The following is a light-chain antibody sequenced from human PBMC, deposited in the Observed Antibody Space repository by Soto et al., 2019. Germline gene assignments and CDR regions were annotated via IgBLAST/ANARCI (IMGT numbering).Light chain of an antibody. CDR1: SSDVGAYNY. V-gene: IGLV2-14*01. CDR2: EVS. CDR3: SSSTSSSTWV. Sequence: QSVLTQPASVSGSPGQSITISCTGTSSDVGAYNYVSWYQHHPGKAPKLMIYEVSNRPSGVSNRFSGSKSGNTASLTISGLQAEDEADYYCSSSTSSSTWVFGGGTQLTVL. J-gene: IGLJ3*02.